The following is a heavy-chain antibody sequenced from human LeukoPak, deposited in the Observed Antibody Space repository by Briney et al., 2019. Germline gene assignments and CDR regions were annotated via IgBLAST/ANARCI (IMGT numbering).Heavy chain of an antibody. CDR2: IYYSGST. V-gene: IGHV4-39*01. J-gene: IGHJ4*02. CDR3: ARLDLYDYVWGSYRYHDDY. Sequence: PSETLSLTCTVSGGSISSSSYYWGWIRQPPGKGLEWIGSIYYSGSTYYNPSLKSRVTISVDTSKNQFSLKLSSVTAADTAVYYCARLDLYDYVWGSYRYHDDYWGQGTLVTVSS. D-gene: IGHD3-16*02. CDR1: GGSISSSSYY.